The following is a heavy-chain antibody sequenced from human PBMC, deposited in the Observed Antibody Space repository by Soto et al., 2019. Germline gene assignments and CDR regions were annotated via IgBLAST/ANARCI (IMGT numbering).Heavy chain of an antibody. CDR3: ARHAEDDYYYYGMDV. Sequence: GESLKISCKGSGYSFTSYWIGWVRQMPGKGLEWMGIIYPGDSDTRYSPSFQGQVTISADKSISTAYLQWSSLEASDTAMYYCARHAEDDYYYYGMDVWGQGTTVTVSS. CDR1: GYSFTSYW. J-gene: IGHJ6*02. CDR2: IYPGDSDT. V-gene: IGHV5-51*01.